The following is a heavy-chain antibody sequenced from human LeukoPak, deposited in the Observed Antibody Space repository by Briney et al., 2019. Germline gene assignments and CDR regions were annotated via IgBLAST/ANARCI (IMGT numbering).Heavy chain of an antibody. D-gene: IGHD5-18*01. CDR2: INPSGGST. V-gene: IGHV1-46*01. CDR3: ARDTAMVFYFDY. CDR1: GYTFTSYY. Sequence: ASVKVSCKASGYTFTSYYMRWVRQAPGQGLEWMGIINPSGGSTSYAQKFQGRVTMTRDTSTSTVYMELSSLRSEDTAVYYCARDTAMVFYFDYWGRGTLVTVSS. J-gene: IGHJ4*02.